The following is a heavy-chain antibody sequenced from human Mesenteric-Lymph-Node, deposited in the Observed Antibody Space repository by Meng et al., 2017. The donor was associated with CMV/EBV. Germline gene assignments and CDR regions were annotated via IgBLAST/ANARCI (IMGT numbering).Heavy chain of an antibody. J-gene: IGHJ4*02. CDR2: IYYSGST. CDR3: AREQWLAHYFDY. V-gene: IGHV4-59*01. D-gene: IGHD6-19*01. Sequence: SETLSLTCTVSGGSISSYYWSWIRQPPGKGLEWIGYIYYSGSTNYNPSLKSRVTMSVDTSNKQFSLRLNSVTAADTAVYFCAREQWLAHYFDYWGQGMLVTVSS. CDR1: GGSISSYY.